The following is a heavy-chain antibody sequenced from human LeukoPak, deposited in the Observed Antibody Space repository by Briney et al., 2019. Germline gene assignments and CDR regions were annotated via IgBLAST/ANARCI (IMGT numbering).Heavy chain of an antibody. D-gene: IGHD3-3*01. CDR2: ISSSSSTI. Sequence: GGSLRLSCAASGFTFSSYSMNWVRQAPGKGLEWVSYISSSSSTIYYADSVKGRFTISRDNAKNSLYLQMNSLRAEDTAVYYCARAIHYDFWSGYYEAHYFDYWGQGTLVTVSS. CDR1: GFTFSSYS. CDR3: ARAIHYDFWSGYYEAHYFDY. J-gene: IGHJ4*02. V-gene: IGHV3-48*01.